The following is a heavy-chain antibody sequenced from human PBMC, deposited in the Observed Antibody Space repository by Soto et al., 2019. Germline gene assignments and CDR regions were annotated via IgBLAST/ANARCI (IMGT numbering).Heavy chain of an antibody. D-gene: IGHD1-26*01. CDR3: ARDRQRASYRSVLEY. CDR1: EFSFSRYS. V-gene: IGHV3-30-3*01. Sequence: GGPLRFSCAASEFSFSRYSMHWVRRAPDKWLEWVAVISYDGSNNYYADSVKGRFTISRDNSKNTLYLQMNSLRAEDTAVYYCARDRQRASYRSVLEYWGQGTLVTVPS. CDR2: ISYDGSNN. J-gene: IGHJ4*02.